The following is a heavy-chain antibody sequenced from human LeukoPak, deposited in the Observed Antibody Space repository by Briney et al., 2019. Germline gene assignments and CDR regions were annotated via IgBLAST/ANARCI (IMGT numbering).Heavy chain of an antibody. V-gene: IGHV4-30-4*07. D-gene: IGHD2-15*01. CDR2: IYYSGST. J-gene: IGHJ6*03. CDR1: GVSISSGAYS. Sequence: SETLSLTCAVSGVSISSGAYSWRWIRQPPGKGLEWIGYIYYSGSTYYNPSLKSRVTISVDTSKNQFSLKLSSVTAADTAVYYCARARGYCSGGSCYSLYYYYYYMDVWGKGTTVTVSS. CDR3: ARARGYCSGGSCYSLYYYYYYMDV.